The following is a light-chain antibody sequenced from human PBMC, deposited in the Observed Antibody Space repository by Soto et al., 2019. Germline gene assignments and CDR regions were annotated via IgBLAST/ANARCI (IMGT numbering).Light chain of an antibody. CDR2: SNT. CDR3: AAWDDSLNGPL. V-gene: IGLV1-44*01. J-gene: IGLJ3*02. Sequence: QSVLTQPPSASGTPGQRVTISCSGSSSNIGSNTVNWYQQLPGTAPTLLIYSNTQRPSGVPDRFSGSKSGTSASLAVNGLQSGDEADYYCAAWDDSLNGPLFGGGTKVTVL. CDR1: SSNIGSNT.